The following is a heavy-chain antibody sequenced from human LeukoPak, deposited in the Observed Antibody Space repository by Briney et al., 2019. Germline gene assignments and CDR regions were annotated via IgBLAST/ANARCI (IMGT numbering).Heavy chain of an antibody. CDR3: ARGRGYSYGRLYYFDY. CDR2: IYPGDSDT. Sequence: GESLKISCKGPGYSFTSYWIGWVRQMPGKGLEWMGIIYPGDSDTRYSPSFQGQVTISADKSISTAYLQWSSLKASDTAMYYCARGRGYSYGRLYYFDYWGQGTLVTVSS. CDR1: GYSFTSYW. D-gene: IGHD5-18*01. V-gene: IGHV5-51*01. J-gene: IGHJ4*02.